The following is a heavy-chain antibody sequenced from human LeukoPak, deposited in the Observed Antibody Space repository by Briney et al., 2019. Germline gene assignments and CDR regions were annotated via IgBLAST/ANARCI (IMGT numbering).Heavy chain of an antibody. CDR2: ISGSDYRT. CDR3: AKGGDLMRCYFDY. J-gene: IGHJ4*02. Sequence: GGSLRLSCAASGFTFSSYAMTWVRQAPGKGLEWVSAISGSDYRTYYADSVKGRFTISRDNSKNTLYLQMNSLRAEDTAVYYCAKGGDLMRCYFDYWGQGTLVTVSS. D-gene: IGHD2-8*01. V-gene: IGHV3-23*01. CDR1: GFTFSSYA.